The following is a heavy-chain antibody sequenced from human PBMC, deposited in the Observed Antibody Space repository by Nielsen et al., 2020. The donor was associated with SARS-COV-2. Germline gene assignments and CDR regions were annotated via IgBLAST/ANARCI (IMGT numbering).Heavy chain of an antibody. CDR2: INSDGSST. V-gene: IGHV3-74*01. CDR3: ATDSGWSPGAHY. Sequence: GGSLRLSCAASGLTFNYAWMTWVRQAPGKGLVWVSRINSDGSSTNYADSVKGRFTISRDNAKNTLYLQMNSLRAEDTALYYCATDSGWSPGAHYWGQGTLVTVSS. D-gene: IGHD6-19*01. CDR1: GLTFNYAW. J-gene: IGHJ4*02.